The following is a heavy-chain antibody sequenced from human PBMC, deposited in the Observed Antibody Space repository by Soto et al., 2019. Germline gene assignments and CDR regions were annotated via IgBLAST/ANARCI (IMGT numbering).Heavy chain of an antibody. J-gene: IGHJ4*02. CDR2: IYWDDDK. CDR3: AHRHISPAYLDF. CDR1: GFSLTTLGVG. V-gene: IGHV2-5*02. Sequence: QITLKESGPALVKPTQTLTLTCTFSGFSLTTLGVGVAWIRQPPGKALEWLALIYWDDDKRYSPSHKRRLTVTKDTSKNHVVLTVTNMDPMDTATYYCAHRHISPAYLDFWCQGTLVTVSS.